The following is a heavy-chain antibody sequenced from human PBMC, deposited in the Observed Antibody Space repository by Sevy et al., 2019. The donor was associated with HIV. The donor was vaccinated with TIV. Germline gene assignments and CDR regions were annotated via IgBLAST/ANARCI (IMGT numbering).Heavy chain of an antibody. CDR2: IIPIFGTA. CDR3: AKHLQYGGKGKGAAFDI. D-gene: IGHD2-15*01. V-gene: IGHV1-69*13. CDR1: GGTFSSYA. Sequence: ASVKVSCKASGGTFSSYAISWVRQAPGQGLEWMGGIIPIFGTANYAQKFQGRVTITADESTSTAYMELSSLRSEDTAVYYCAKHLQYGGKGKGAAFDIRGQGTMVTVSS. J-gene: IGHJ3*02.